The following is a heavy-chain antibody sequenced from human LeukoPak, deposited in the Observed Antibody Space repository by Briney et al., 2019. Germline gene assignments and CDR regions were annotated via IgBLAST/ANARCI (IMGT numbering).Heavy chain of an antibody. J-gene: IGHJ4*02. D-gene: IGHD1-26*01. V-gene: IGHV5-51*01. CDR2: IFPGDSDT. CDR3: ARHSQGALFDY. Sequence: SGESLKISCKASGYSFTTYWIGWVRQMPGKGLEWMGIIFPGDSDTTYSPSFQGQVTISADESISTVYLQWSSLKASDSAIYYCARHSQGALFDYWGQGTLVTVSS. CDR1: GYSFTTYW.